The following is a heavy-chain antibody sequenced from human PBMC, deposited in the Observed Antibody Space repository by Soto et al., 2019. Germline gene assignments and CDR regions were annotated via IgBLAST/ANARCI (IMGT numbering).Heavy chain of an antibody. CDR1: GSSITAYH. Sequence: QLQLQESGPGLVKASATLSLTCTVSGSSITAYHWSWIRQFPGHKLEWIGYLYDGGTTDYSPALKRRVTISGDTSMNNFTPNLRSVTAAATAVYYCARGLGDLGTSFFGMDVWGQGTTVSVSS. CDR2: LYDGGTT. J-gene: IGHJ6*02. CDR3: ARGLGDLGTSFFGMDV. D-gene: IGHD3-16*01. V-gene: IGHV4-59*01.